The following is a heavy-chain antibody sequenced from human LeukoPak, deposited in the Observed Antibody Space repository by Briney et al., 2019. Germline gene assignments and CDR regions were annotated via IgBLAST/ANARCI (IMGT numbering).Heavy chain of an antibody. CDR1: GGSISSSSYY. Sequence: SETLSLTCTVSGGSISSSSYYRGWIRQPPGKGLEWIGSIYYSGSIYYNPSLKSRVTISVDTSKNQFSLKLSSVTAADTAVYYCASRYYDFWSGYQGAFGYWGQGTLVTVSS. V-gene: IGHV4-39*01. CDR3: ASRYYDFWSGYQGAFGY. CDR2: IYYSGSI. D-gene: IGHD3-3*01. J-gene: IGHJ4*02.